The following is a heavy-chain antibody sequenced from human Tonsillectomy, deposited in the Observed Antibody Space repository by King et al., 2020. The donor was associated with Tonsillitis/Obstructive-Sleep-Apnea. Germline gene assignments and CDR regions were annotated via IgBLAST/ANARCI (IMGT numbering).Heavy chain of an antibody. J-gene: IGHJ4*02. D-gene: IGHD1-26*01. V-gene: IGHV3-48*02. Sequence: VQLVESGGGLVQPGGSLRLSCAASGFTFSSYSMNWVRQAPGRGLEWISYITNSGTTISYADSVRGRFTFSRDNAKNSLYLQMNSLRDEDTAVYYCVRDESWAFDYWGQGTLVTFSS. CDR2: ITNSGTTI. CDR1: GFTFSSYS. CDR3: VRDESWAFDY.